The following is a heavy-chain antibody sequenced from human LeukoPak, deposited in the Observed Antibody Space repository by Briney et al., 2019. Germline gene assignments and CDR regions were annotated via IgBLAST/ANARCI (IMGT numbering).Heavy chain of an antibody. J-gene: IGHJ5*02. V-gene: IGHV4-61*08. CDR1: GGSISSSGYR. D-gene: IGHD6-6*01. CDR2: IYYSGST. CDR3: ARGSYSSSGNWFDP. Sequence: ASETLSLTCTVSGGSISSSGYRWGWIRQPPGKGLEWIGYIYYSGSTNYSPSLKSRVTISVDTSKNQFSLKLSSVTAADTAVYYCARGSYSSSGNWFDPWGQGTLVTVSS.